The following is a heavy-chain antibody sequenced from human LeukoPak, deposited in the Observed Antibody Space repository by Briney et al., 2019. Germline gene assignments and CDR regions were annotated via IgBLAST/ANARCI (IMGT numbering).Heavy chain of an antibody. V-gene: IGHV5-51*01. CDR3: ARIGYSSSWYRGPFDY. J-gene: IGHJ4*02. CDR1: GYSFTSYW. D-gene: IGHD6-13*01. Sequence: GESLKISCKGSGYSFTSYWIGWVRQMPGKGLEWMGIIYPGDSDTRYSPSFQGQVTISADKSISTAYLQWSSLKASDTAMYYCARIGYSSSWYRGPFDYWGQGTLVTVSS. CDR2: IYPGDSDT.